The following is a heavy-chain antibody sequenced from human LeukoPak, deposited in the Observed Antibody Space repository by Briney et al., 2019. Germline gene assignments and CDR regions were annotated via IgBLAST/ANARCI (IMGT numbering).Heavy chain of an antibody. CDR2: INPSGGST. D-gene: IGHD3-22*01. CDR1: GYTFTSYY. V-gene: IGHV1-46*01. J-gene: IGHJ3*02. CDR3: ARGRVFYDSSGYFPVAFYI. Sequence: GASVKVSCKASGYTFTSYYMHWVRQAPGQGLEWMGIINPSGGSTSYAQKFQGRVTITADKSTSTAYMELSSLRSEDTAVYYCARGRVFYDSSGYFPVAFYIWGQGTMVTVSS.